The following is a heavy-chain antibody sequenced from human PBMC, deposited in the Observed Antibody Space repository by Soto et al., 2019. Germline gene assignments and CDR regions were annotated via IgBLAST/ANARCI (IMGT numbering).Heavy chain of an antibody. CDR3: ARARAVAGPFAY. D-gene: IGHD6-19*01. J-gene: IGHJ4*02. V-gene: IGHV1-2*02. Sequence: ASVKVSCKASGYTFTGYYMHWVRQAPGQGLEWMGWINPNSGGTNYAQKFQGRVTMTRGTSISTAYMELSRLRSDDTAVYYCARARAVAGPFAYWGKGTLVNVSA. CDR1: GYTFTGYY. CDR2: INPNSGGT.